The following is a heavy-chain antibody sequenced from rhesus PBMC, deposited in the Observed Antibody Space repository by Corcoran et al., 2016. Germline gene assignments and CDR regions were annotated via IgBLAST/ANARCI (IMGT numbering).Heavy chain of an antibody. Sequence: EVQLVESGGGLGQPGGSLRLSCAASGFTFSDSYMSWVRQAPGKGSEWGGYIITQANCGTTEYAASVKGRFTISRDDSQSIASLHMSSLKTEDTAVYYCATIYSSGWLYFDFWGQGVLVTVSS. J-gene: IGHJ4*01. CDR3: ATIYSSGWLYFDF. D-gene: IGHD6-31*01. CDR1: GFTFSDSY. CDR2: IITQANCGTT. V-gene: IGHV3S22*01.